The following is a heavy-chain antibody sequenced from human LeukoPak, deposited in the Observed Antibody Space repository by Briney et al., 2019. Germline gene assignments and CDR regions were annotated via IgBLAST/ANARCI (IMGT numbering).Heavy chain of an antibody. V-gene: IGHV3-53*01. D-gene: IGHD3-3*01. Sequence: PGGSLRLSCAASGFTVSSNYMSWVRQAPGKGLEWVSVISGSGGSTYYADSVKGRFTISRDNAKNSLYLQMNSLRAEDTAVYYCARATNDFWSRYMDVWGKGTTVTVSS. CDR3: ARATNDFWSRYMDV. CDR1: GFTVSSNY. CDR2: ISGSGGST. J-gene: IGHJ6*03.